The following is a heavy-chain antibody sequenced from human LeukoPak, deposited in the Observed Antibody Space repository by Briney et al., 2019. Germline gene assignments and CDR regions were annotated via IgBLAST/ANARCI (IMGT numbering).Heavy chain of an antibody. D-gene: IGHD6-13*01. CDR1: GGSISSYY. Sequence: PSETLSLTCTVSGGSISSYYWSWIRQPPGKGLEWIGYIYTSGSTNYNPSLKSRVTISVDTSKNQFSLKLSSATAADTAVYYCARLRWTYSSSPFDPWGQGTLVTVSS. J-gene: IGHJ5*02. CDR3: ARLRWTYSSSPFDP. CDR2: IYTSGST. V-gene: IGHV4-4*09.